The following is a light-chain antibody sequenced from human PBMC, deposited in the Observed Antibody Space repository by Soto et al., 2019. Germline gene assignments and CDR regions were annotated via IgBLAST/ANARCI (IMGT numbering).Light chain of an antibody. J-gene: IGLJ2*01. Sequence: QSVLTQPPSVSGAPGQRVTISCTGSSSNIGAGYNVRWYQQLPGTAPKLLIYGNSNRPSGVPDRFSGSKSGTSASLAITGLQAEDEADYYCQSYDSRVRVVFGGGTKLTVL. CDR2: GNS. CDR1: SSNIGAGYN. V-gene: IGLV1-40*01. CDR3: QSYDSRVRVV.